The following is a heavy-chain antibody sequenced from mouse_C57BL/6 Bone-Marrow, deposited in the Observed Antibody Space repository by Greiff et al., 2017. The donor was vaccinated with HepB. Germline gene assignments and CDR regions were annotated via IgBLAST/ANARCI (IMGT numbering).Heavy chain of an antibody. CDR2: ISSGSSTI. V-gene: IGHV5-17*01. CDR1: GFTFSDYG. CDR3: ARKLGDFDY. J-gene: IGHJ2*01. Sequence: EVLLVESGGGLVKPGGSLKLSCAASGFTFSDYGMHWVRQAPEKGLEWVAYISSGSSTIYYADKVKGRFTISRDNATNTLFLQMPSLRSEDTAMYYCARKLGDFDYWGQGTTLTVSS. D-gene: IGHD4-1*01.